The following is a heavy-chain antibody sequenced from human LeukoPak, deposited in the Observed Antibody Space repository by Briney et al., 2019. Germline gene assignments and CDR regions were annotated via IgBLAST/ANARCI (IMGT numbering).Heavy chain of an antibody. V-gene: IGHV3-74*01. CDR2: INSDGRDT. CDR3: AKDRRLGVRGVIT. CDR1: GFTFSTYW. D-gene: IGHD3-10*01. J-gene: IGHJ5*02. Sequence: GGSLRLSCVASGFTFSTYWMHWVRRGPGKGLVWVSRINSDGRDTIYADSVTGRFTISRDNAKNTLYLQMNSLRAEDTAVYYCAKDRRLGVRGVITWGQGTLVTVSS.